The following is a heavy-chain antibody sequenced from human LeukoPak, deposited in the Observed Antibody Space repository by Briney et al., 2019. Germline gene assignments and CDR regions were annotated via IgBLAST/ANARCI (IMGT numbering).Heavy chain of an antibody. CDR3: ARPSYDILTGYLDGAFDI. CDR1: GYSFTSYW. Sequence: GESLKISCKGSGYSFTSYWIGWVRQMPGKGLEWMGIIYPGDSDTRYSPSFQGQVTISADKSISTAYLQWSSLKASDTAMYYCARPSYDILTGYLDGAFDIWGQGTMVTVSS. CDR2: IYPGDSDT. D-gene: IGHD3-9*01. V-gene: IGHV5-51*01. J-gene: IGHJ3*02.